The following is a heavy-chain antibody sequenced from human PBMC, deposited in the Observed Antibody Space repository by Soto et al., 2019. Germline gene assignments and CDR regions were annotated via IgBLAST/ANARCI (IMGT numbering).Heavy chain of an antibody. V-gene: IGHV3-30*18. Sequence: QVQLVESGGGVVQPGRSLRLSCAASGFTFSHYAMHWVRQAPGKGLEWVALMSYDGSNEYYADSVKGRFTISRDNSKNTLDLQMNSLRAEDTAVYYGAKDGGHNCDYWGQGTLVTVSS. D-gene: IGHD3-10*01. J-gene: IGHJ4*02. CDR2: MSYDGSNE. CDR3: AKDGGHNCDY. CDR1: GFTFSHYA.